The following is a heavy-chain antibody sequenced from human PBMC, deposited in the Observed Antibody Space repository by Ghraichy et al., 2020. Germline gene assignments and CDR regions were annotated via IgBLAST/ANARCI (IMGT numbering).Heavy chain of an antibody. CDR2: ISTSNGSP. D-gene: IGHD2-15*01. CDR1: GYVFTTNG. J-gene: IGHJ4*02. V-gene: IGHV1-18*01. Sequence: ASVKVSCRASGYVFTTNGLSWVRQAPGQGFEWKGWISTSNGSPNYAQKFQDRVTMTTDTSKSTAYLELRSLRSDDTAVYYCAREGYCSGGSCYSGVVDYWGQGTLVTVSS. CDR3: AREGYCSGGSCYSGVVDY.